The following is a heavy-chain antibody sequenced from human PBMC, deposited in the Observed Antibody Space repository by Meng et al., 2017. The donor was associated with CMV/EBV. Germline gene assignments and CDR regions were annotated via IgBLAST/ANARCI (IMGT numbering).Heavy chain of an antibody. J-gene: IGHJ6*02. CDR2: IVVGSGNT. CDR1: GFTFTSSA. V-gene: IGHV1-58*01. CDR3: AADSNGGSSSWLGHYYYYGMDV. Sequence: SVKVSCKASGFTFTSSAVQWVRQDRGQRLEWIGWIVVGSGNTNYAQKFQERVTITRDMSTSTAYMELSSLRSEDTAVYYCAADSNGGSSSWLGHYYYYGMDVWGQGTTVTVSS. D-gene: IGHD6-13*01.